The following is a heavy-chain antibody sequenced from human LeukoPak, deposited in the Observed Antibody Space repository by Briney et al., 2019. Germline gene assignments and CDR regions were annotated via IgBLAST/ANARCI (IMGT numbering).Heavy chain of an antibody. CDR1: GFTFSSYS. V-gene: IGHV3-21*01. CDR2: ISSSSSYI. CDR3: ARDDYDSSGFDY. J-gene: IGHJ4*02. Sequence: PGGSLRLSCAASGFTFSSYSMNWVRQAPGKGLEWVSSISSSSSYIYYADSVKGRFTISRDNAKNSLYLQMTSLRAEDTAVYYCARDDYDSSGFDYWGQGTLVTVSS. D-gene: IGHD3-22*01.